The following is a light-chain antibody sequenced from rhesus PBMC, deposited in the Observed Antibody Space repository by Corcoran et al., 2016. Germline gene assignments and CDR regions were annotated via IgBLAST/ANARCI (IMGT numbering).Light chain of an antibody. CDR1: QSLVHSNGNTY. CDR3: MQYTHIPYS. CDR2: KVS. Sequence: DVVMTQSPLALPITPGQPASISCRSSQSLVHSNGNTYLSWFQQKPGQPPRLLIYKVSNRYSGVPDRFSGRGAGTDFTLKIGRVEAEDVRVYYCMQYTHIPYSFGQGTKVEIK. V-gene: IGKV2-65*01. J-gene: IGKJ2*01.